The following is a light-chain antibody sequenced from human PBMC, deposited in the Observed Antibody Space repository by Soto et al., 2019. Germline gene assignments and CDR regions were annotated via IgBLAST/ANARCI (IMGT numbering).Light chain of an antibody. CDR3: AAWDDTLSGLV. CDR1: SSDVGNYNY. V-gene: IGLV2-8*01. CDR2: EVN. J-gene: IGLJ3*02. Sequence: QSALTQPPSASASPGHSVTISCTGTSSDVGNYNYVSWYQQHPGKAPKLVIFEVNKRPSGVPDRFSGSKSGNTASLTINGLQSEDEADYYCAAWDDTLSGLVFGGGTKLTVL.